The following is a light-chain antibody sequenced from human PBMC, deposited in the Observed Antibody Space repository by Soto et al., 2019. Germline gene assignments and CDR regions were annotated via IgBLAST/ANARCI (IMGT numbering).Light chain of an antibody. CDR2: DDS. Sequence: SYELTQPPSVSVAPGQTARITCGGNNIESKSVNWYQQKPGQAPVLVFYDDSDRPSGIPERFSGSNSGNTATLIINTAEAGDEADYYCQVWDSDHNPFYVFGAGTKVTVL. V-gene: IGLV3-21*02. J-gene: IGLJ1*01. CDR1: NIESKS. CDR3: QVWDSDHNPFYV.